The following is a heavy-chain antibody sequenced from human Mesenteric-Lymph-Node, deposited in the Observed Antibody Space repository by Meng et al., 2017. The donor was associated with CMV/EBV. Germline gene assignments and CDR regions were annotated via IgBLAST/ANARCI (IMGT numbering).Heavy chain of an antibody. CDR2: INHSGTT. V-gene: IGHV4-34*01. CDR3: ARQRPEGALDH. CDR1: VGSFSGYS. J-gene: IGHJ5*02. D-gene: IGHD1-26*01. Sequence: LTCPVYVGSFSGYSWSWVRQPPGKGLEWIGEINHSGTTNYNPSLKSRVTMSVDTSKNQFSLNLNSVAAADTAVYFCARQRPEGALDHWGQGTLVTVSS.